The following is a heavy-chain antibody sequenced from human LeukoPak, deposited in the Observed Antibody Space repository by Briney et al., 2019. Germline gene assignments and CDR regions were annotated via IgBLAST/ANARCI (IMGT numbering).Heavy chain of an antibody. Sequence: SQTLSLTCTVSGGSIRNVYWSWIRQPPGKGQEWVGHISYSGSTSYNPSLRGRVTLSVDTSQNTLSLNLRALNAPDTAVYYCAGGDGYNRAFDPWGQGTLVTVSS. D-gene: IGHD5-24*01. CDR1: GGSIRNVY. J-gene: IGHJ5*02. CDR3: AGGDGYNRAFDP. CDR2: ISYSGST. V-gene: IGHV4-59*12.